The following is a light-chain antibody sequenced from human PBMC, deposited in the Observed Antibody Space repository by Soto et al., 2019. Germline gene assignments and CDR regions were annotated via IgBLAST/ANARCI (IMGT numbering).Light chain of an antibody. V-gene: IGLV2-23*01. CDR3: CSYARSRTSLV. Sequence: QSVLTQPASVSGSPGQSITISCTGTSSDVGSYNLVSWYQQHPGKAPKLMIYEGSKRPSGVSNRFSGSKSGNTASLTISGLQAVDEADYYCCSYARSRTSLVFGGGTKLTVL. CDR1: SSDVGSYNL. J-gene: IGLJ3*02. CDR2: EGS.